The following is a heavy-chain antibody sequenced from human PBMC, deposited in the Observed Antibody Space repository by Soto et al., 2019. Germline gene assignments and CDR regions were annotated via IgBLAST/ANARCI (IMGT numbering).Heavy chain of an antibody. CDR1: GFTFSDYP. CDR2: ISYDGSNK. D-gene: IGHD6-19*01. CDR3: SRAREVGWLVQGWFDP. Sequence: HPGGSLRLSCAASGFTFSDYPMHWVRQAPGKGLEWVSVISYDGSNKYYADSVKGRFTTSRDNSKNTLYLQMNSLRAEDTAVYYCSRAREVGWLVQGWFDPWGQGTLVTVSS. J-gene: IGHJ5*02. V-gene: IGHV3-30-3*01.